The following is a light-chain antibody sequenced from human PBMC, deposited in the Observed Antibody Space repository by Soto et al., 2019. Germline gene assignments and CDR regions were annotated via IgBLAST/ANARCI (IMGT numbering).Light chain of an antibody. CDR1: SSDVGGYKD. J-gene: IGLJ2*01. Sequence: QSALTQPPSASGSPGQSGTIACTGNSSDVGGYKDVSWYQQHPGKAPKLMIYEVNKRPSVVPDRFSGSKSGHTASLTVSGLQADDEADYFCSSYAGRNIVLFGGGTKVTVL. CDR3: SSYAGRNIVL. CDR2: EVN. V-gene: IGLV2-8*01.